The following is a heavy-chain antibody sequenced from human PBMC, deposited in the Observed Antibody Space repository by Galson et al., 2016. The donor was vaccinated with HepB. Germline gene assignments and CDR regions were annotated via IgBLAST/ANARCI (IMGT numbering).Heavy chain of an antibody. V-gene: IGHV1-69*13. CDR2: VIPILGTT. CDR1: GGTFRTHG. Sequence: SVKVSCKASGGTFRTHGISWVRQAPGQGLEWMGGVIPILGTTNYAREFQGRVTLTADESTSTAYMDLSSLRSDDTAVYYCARDLGGGWFDPWGQGTLVTVSS. D-gene: IGHD2-15*01. CDR3: ARDLGGGWFDP. J-gene: IGHJ5*02.